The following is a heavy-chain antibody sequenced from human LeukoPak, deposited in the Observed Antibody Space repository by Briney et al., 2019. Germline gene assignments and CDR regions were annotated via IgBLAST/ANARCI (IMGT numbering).Heavy chain of an antibody. CDR1: GFTFSSNA. CDR2: ISGTGGST. J-gene: IGHJ5*02. Sequence: GGSLRLSCVASGFTFSSNAMSWVRQAPGKGLEWVSAISGTGGSTYYADSVKGRFTISRDNSKNTLYLQMNSLRAEDTAVYYCAKAVVPAAIGGFDPWGQGTLVTVSS. D-gene: IGHD2-2*02. V-gene: IGHV3-23*01. CDR3: AKAVVPAAIGGFDP.